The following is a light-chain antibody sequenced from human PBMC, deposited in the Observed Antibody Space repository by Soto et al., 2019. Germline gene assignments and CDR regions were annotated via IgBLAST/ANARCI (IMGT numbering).Light chain of an antibody. CDR3: HQYHNFPRT. CDR2: KAS. CDR1: QSISSW. J-gene: IGKJ1*01. V-gene: IGKV1-5*03. Sequence: DIQMTQSPSTLSGSVGDRVTITCRASQSISSWLAWYQQKPGQAPNIXSYKASTLESGVPSRFRGSGSGTEFTLTVSSLKPDDFETYYCHQYHNFPRTFGQGTKVDIK.